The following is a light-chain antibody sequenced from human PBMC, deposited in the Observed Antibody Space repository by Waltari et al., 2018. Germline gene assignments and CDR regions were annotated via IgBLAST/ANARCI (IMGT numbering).Light chain of an antibody. CDR1: QSISTY. CDR2: AAS. J-gene: IGKJ4*01. V-gene: IGKV1-39*01. Sequence: DIQMTQPPSSLSASVGDRVTITCRASQSISTYLHWYQQKPGKAPKLLICAASSLHSGVPSRFSGSGSGTDFTLTISSLQPEDFATYYCQQSYATPRTFGGGTEVEIK. CDR3: QQSYATPRT.